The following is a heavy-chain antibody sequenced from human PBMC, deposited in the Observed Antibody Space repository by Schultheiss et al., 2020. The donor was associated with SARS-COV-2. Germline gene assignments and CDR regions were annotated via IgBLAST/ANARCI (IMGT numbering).Heavy chain of an antibody. Sequence: SETLSLTCTVSGGSISSYYWSWIRQPAGKGLEWIGRIYTSGSTNYNPSLKSRVTMSVDTSKNQFSLKLSSVTAADTAVYYCARAVEDFTMVRGVITHFDYWGQGTLVTVSS. CDR1: GGSISSYY. V-gene: IGHV4-4*07. D-gene: IGHD3-10*01. J-gene: IGHJ4*02. CDR2: IYTSGST. CDR3: ARAVEDFTMVRGVITHFDY.